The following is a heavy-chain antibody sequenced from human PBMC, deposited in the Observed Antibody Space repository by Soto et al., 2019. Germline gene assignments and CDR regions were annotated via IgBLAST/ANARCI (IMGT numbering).Heavy chain of an antibody. J-gene: IGHJ6*03. V-gene: IGHV3-23*01. CDR2: ISGSGGST. CDR3: ANSASGYATRYYYYYYMDV. CDR1: GFNFSSYA. Sequence: TGGSLRLSCAASGFNFSSYAMSWVRQAPGKGLEWVSAISGSGGSTYYADSVKGRFTISRDNSKNTLYLQMNSLRAEDTAVYYCANSASGYATRYYYYYYMDVWGKGTTVTVSS. D-gene: IGHD5-12*01.